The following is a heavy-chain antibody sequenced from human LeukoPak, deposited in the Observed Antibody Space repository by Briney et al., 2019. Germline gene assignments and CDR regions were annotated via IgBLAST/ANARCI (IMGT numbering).Heavy chain of an antibody. Sequence: GGSLRLSCAASGFTFSSYVMSWVRQALGKGLEWVSVISGSGGSTYYADSVKGRFTISRDRSKNTLFLQMNSLRAEDTAVYYCARQSSASQYYFDYWGQGTLVTVSS. CDR3: ARQSSASQYYFDY. J-gene: IGHJ4*02. D-gene: IGHD6-19*01. CDR2: ISGSGGST. CDR1: GFTFSSYV. V-gene: IGHV3-23*01.